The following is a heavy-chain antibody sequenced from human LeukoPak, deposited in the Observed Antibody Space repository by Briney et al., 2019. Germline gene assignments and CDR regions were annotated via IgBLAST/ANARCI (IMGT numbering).Heavy chain of an antibody. Sequence: PGGSLRLSCAASGFTFSSYSMNWVRQAPGKGLEWVSYISSSSSTIYYADSVKGRFTISRDNAKNSLYLQMNSLRAEDTAVYYCARDYYDSSGEEDYWGQGTLVTVSS. CDR3: ARDYYDSSGEEDY. V-gene: IGHV3-48*01. CDR2: ISSSSSTI. D-gene: IGHD3-22*01. J-gene: IGHJ4*02. CDR1: GFTFSSYS.